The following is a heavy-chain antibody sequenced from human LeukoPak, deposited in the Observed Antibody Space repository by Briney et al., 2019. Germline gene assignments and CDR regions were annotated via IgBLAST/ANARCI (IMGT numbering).Heavy chain of an antibody. D-gene: IGHD6-19*01. V-gene: IGHV1-2*02. CDR3: ARGLAVAGNYPPLGY. Sequence: GASVKVSCKASGYTFTGYYMHWVRQAPGQGLEWMGWINPNSGGTNYAQKFQGRVTMTRDTSISTAYMELSRLRSEDTAVYYCARGLAVAGNYPPLGYWGQGTLVTVSS. J-gene: IGHJ4*02. CDR1: GYTFTGYY. CDR2: INPNSGGT.